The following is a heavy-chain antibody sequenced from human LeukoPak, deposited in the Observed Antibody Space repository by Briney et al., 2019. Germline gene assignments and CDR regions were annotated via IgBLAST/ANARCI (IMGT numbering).Heavy chain of an antibody. D-gene: IGHD3-3*01. CDR2: ISGSGGST. Sequence: GGSLRLSCAASGFTFSSHWMGWVRQAPGKGLEWVSAISGSGGSTYYADSVKGRFTISRDNSKNTLYLQMNSLRAEDTAVYYCAKATDRLTIFGVVIPGDMDVWGKGTTVTVSS. CDR1: GFTFSSHW. J-gene: IGHJ6*03. CDR3: AKATDRLTIFGVVIPGDMDV. V-gene: IGHV3-23*01.